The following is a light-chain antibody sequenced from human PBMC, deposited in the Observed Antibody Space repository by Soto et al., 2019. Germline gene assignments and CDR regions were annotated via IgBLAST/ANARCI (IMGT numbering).Light chain of an antibody. CDR1: QSTDTTS. CDR2: GAS. V-gene: IGKV3-20*01. J-gene: IGKJ4*01. CDR3: QQYGTSPLT. Sequence: DIALTQSPGALSLSPGERATLPCRSSQSTDTTSLAWYQKQPAQAPRLLIYGASSRATGSPDRFSGSGSGTDFTLTISRLEPEDFAVYYCQQYGTSPLTFGGGTKV.